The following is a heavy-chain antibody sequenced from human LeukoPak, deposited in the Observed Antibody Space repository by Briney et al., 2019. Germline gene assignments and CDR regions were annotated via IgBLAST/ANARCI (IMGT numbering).Heavy chain of an antibody. CDR3: ARDNWGSLDF. CDR2: GEST. J-gene: IGHJ4*02. V-gene: IGHV4-61*01. Sequence: SSETLSLTCTVSGDSVRSGPYYWSWIRQPPGKGLEWIGYGESTNYNPSLKSRVTISVDTSKSQFSLQLRYLTAADTAVYYCARDNWGSLDFWGRGILVTVSS. CDR1: GDSVRSGPYY. D-gene: IGHD7-27*01.